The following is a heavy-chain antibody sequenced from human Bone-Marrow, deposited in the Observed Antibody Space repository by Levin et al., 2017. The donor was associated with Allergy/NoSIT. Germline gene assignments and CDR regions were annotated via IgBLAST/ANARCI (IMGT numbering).Heavy chain of an antibody. CDR3: ARDNYYDSSGYFSRTFYYYVLDV. D-gene: IGHD3-22*01. Sequence: SCTASGFTLSSYSMNWVRQAPGKGLEWLSYISVSGTTIYYADSVKGRFTISRDNAKNSLFLQMSSLTAEDTAVYYCARDNYYDSSGYFSRTFYYYVLDVWGQGTTVTVSS. J-gene: IGHJ6*02. CDR2: ISVSGTTI. V-gene: IGHV3-48*04. CDR1: GFTLSSYS.